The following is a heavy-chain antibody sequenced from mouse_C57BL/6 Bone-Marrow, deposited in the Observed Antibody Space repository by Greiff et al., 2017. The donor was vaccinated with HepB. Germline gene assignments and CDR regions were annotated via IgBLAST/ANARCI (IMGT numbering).Heavy chain of an antibody. Sequence: VQLQQPGAELVKPGASVKLSCKASGYTFTSYWMQWVKQRPGQGLEWIGEIDPSDSYTNYNQKFKGKATLTVDTSSSTAYMQLSSLTSEDSAVYYCARFLNLVLDYWGQGTTLTVTS. CDR2: IDPSDSYT. CDR3: ARFLNLVLDY. J-gene: IGHJ2*01. D-gene: IGHD1-3*01. V-gene: IGHV1-50*01. CDR1: GYTFTSYW.